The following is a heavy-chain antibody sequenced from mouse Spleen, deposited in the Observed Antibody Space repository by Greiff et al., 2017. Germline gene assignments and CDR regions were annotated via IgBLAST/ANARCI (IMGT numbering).Heavy chain of an antibody. Sequence: QVQLKQSGAELAKPGASVKLSCKASGYTFTSYWMHWVKQRPGQGLEWIGYINPSSGYTKYNQKFKDKATLTADKSSSTAYMQLSSLTYEDSAVYYCADGDYDGGAWFAYWGQGTLVTVSA. CDR2: INPSSGYT. D-gene: IGHD2-4*01. CDR1: GYTFTSYW. V-gene: IGHV1-7*01. CDR3: ADGDYDGGAWFAY. J-gene: IGHJ3*01.